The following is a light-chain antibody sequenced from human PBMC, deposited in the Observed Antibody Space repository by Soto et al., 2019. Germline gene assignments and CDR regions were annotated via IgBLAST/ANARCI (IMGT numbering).Light chain of an antibody. J-gene: IGKJ1*01. CDR3: QQYGSAPT. V-gene: IGKV3-20*01. CDR2: GAS. Sequence: EIVMTQSPATLSVSPGERATLSCRASQSVSSNLAWYQQKPGQAPRLLIYGASSRATGIPDRFSGSGSGTDFTLTISRLEPEDLAVYHCQQYGSAPTFGQGTKVDIK. CDR1: QSVSSN.